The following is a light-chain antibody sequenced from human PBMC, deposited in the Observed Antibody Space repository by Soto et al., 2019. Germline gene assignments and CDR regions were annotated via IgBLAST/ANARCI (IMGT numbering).Light chain of an antibody. V-gene: IGKV3-15*01. Sequence: EIVMTQSPATLSVSPGERATLSCRASENIYTNLAWYQQKPGQAPRLLFYGASTRATGLPARFSGTGSGTEFTLTISSLQSEDFAVYYCQQYNDWSPITFGQGTRLEIK. CDR2: GAS. J-gene: IGKJ5*01. CDR3: QQYNDWSPIT. CDR1: ENIYTN.